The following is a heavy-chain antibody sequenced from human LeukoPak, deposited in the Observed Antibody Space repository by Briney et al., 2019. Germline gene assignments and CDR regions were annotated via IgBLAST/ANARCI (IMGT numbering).Heavy chain of an antibody. Sequence: GGSLRLSCAASGFTFSDYAMNWVRQAPGKGLEWVSSISHSSTYIYYADSVKGRFTISRDNAKNSLYLQMNSLRAEGTAVYYCARQLYGGSPTWGQGTLVTVSS. CDR2: ISHSSTYI. J-gene: IGHJ5*02. CDR1: GFTFSDYA. D-gene: IGHD4-23*01. V-gene: IGHV3-21*01. CDR3: ARQLYGGSPT.